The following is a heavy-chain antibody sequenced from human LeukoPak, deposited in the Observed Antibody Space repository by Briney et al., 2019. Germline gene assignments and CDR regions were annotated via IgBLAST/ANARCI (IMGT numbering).Heavy chain of an antibody. CDR2: ISYDGSNK. CDR1: GFTFSSYA. Sequence: GRSLRLSCAASGFTFSSYAMHWVRQAPGKGLEWVAVISYDGSNKYYADSVKGRFTISRDNSKNTLYLQMNSLRAEDTAVYYCAKEAGYYDSSGRGFDYWGQGTLVTVSS. D-gene: IGHD3-22*01. CDR3: AKEAGYYDSSGRGFDY. V-gene: IGHV3-30*04. J-gene: IGHJ4*02.